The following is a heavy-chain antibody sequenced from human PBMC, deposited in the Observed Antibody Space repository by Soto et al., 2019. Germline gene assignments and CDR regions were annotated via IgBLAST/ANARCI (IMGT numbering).Heavy chain of an antibody. CDR3: ARGQGSYSSSWYWFDP. CDR2: MNPNSGNT. J-gene: IGHJ5*02. D-gene: IGHD6-13*01. V-gene: IGHV1-8*01. CDR1: GYTFTSYD. Sequence: ASVKVSCKASGYTFTSYDINWVRQATGQGLEWMGWMNPNSGNTGYAQKFQGRVTMTRNTSISTAYMELSSLRSEDTAVYYCARGQGSYSSSWYWFDPWGQGTLVTVSS.